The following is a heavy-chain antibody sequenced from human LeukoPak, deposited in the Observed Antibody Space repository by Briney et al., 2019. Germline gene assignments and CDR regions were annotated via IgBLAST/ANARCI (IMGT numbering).Heavy chain of an antibody. J-gene: IGHJ3*02. D-gene: IGHD1-26*01. CDR3: ARPANLYYASDAFDI. Sequence: ASVKVSCKASGYTFTGYYMHWVRQAPGQGLEWMGWISGYTGNTNYAQKFQGRLTMTANTSTNTASMELRSLRSDDTAVYYCARPANLYYASDAFDIWGQGTMVTVSS. V-gene: IGHV1-18*04. CDR1: GYTFTGYY. CDR2: ISGYTGNT.